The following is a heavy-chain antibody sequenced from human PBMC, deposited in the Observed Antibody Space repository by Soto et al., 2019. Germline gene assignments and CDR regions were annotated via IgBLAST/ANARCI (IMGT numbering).Heavy chain of an antibody. J-gene: IGHJ4*02. CDR1: GGSFSGYY. D-gene: IGHD3-9*01. Sequence: ETLSLTCAVYGGSFSGYYWSWIRQPPGKGLEWIGEINHSGGTNYNPSLKSRVTISVDTSKNQFSLKLSSVTAADTAVYYCASGRYGSGKTVPFDYWGQGTLVTVSS. CDR3: ASGRYGSGKTVPFDY. V-gene: IGHV4-34*01. CDR2: INHSGGT.